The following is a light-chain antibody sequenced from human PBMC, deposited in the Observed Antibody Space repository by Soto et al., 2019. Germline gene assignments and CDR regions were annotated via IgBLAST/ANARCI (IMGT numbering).Light chain of an antibody. Sequence: QSALTQPASVSGSPGQSIAISCTGTTSDVGGYNHVSWYQQHPGKAPKLMIYEASDRPSGVPNRFSGSKSGSTASLTISGLQAEDEADYYCSSYTSSRAWVFGGGTKVTVL. CDR1: TSDVGGYNH. V-gene: IGLV2-14*01. CDR3: SSYTSSRAWV. J-gene: IGLJ3*02. CDR2: EAS.